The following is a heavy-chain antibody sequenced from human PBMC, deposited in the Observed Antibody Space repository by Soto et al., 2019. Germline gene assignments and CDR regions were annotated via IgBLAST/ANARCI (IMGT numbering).Heavy chain of an antibody. CDR1: GYTFTSYG. CDR2: ISAYNGNT. Sequence: ASVKVSCKASGYTFTSYGISWVRQAPGQGLEWMGWISAYNGNTNYAQKLQGRVTMTTDTSTSTAYMELRSLRSDDTAVYYCARANRIFGVVYYYYYGMDVWGQGTTVTVS. V-gene: IGHV1-18*01. J-gene: IGHJ6*02. D-gene: IGHD3-3*01. CDR3: ARANRIFGVVYYYYYGMDV.